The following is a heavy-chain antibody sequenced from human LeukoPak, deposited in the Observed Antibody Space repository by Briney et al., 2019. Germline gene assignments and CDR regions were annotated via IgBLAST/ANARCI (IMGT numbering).Heavy chain of an antibody. J-gene: IGHJ4*02. CDR3: ARGGYTSSWFYFDY. CDR1: GFTFSNYG. V-gene: IGHV3-30*03. D-gene: IGHD6-13*01. Sequence: GGSLRLSCAASGFTFSNYGMHWARQAPGKGLEWVAVISYDGTNEYYADSVKGRFTISRDNSKNTLSLQMNSLRAEDTAVYYCARGGYTSSWFYFDYRGPGTLVTVSS. CDR2: ISYDGTNE.